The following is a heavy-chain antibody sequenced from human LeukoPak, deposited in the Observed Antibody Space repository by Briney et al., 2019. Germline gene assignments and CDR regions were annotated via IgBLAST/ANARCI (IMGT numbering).Heavy chain of an antibody. J-gene: IGHJ5*02. D-gene: IGHD6-13*01. CDR1: GGSISSSSYY. CDR3: ARAGSSSWLRFNWFDP. V-gene: IGHV4-61*01. CDR2: IYYSGST. Sequence: SETLSLTCTVSGGSISSSSYYWSWIRQPPGKGLEWIGYIYYSGSTNYNPSLKSRVTISVDTSKNQFSLKLSSVTAADTAVYYCARAGSSSWLRFNWFDPWGQGTLVTVSS.